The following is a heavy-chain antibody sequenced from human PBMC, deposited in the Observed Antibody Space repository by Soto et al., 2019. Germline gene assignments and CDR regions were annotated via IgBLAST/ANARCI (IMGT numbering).Heavy chain of an antibody. CDR3: ARGPAYSSGLGAYYYGMDV. J-gene: IGHJ6*02. CDR1: GGTFSSYT. Sequence: QVQLVQSGAEVKKPGSSVKVSCKASGGTFSSYTISWVRQAPGQGLEWMGRIIPILGIANYAQKFQGRVTFTADKSTSTAYMELSSLRSDDTAVYYCARGPAYSSGLGAYYYGMDVWGQGTTVTVSS. V-gene: IGHV1-69*02. CDR2: IIPILGIA. D-gene: IGHD6-19*01.